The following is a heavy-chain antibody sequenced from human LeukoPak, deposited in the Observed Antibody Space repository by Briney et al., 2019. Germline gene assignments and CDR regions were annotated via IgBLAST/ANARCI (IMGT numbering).Heavy chain of an antibody. CDR3: ALTSRVVRGVIYSPYYGMDV. Sequence: GGSLRLSCAASGFTFSSYGMHWVRQAPGKGLEWVAVISYDGSNKYYADSVKGRFTISRDNSKNTLYLQMNSLRAEDTAVYYCALTSRVVRGVIYSPYYGMDVWGQGTTVTVSS. D-gene: IGHD3-10*01. J-gene: IGHJ6*02. CDR1: GFTFSSYG. CDR2: ISYDGSNK. V-gene: IGHV3-30*03.